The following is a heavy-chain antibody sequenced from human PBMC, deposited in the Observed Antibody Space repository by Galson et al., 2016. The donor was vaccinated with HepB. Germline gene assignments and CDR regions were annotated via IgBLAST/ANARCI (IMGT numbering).Heavy chain of an antibody. CDR2: FGRTGGI. CDR3: ARDPHSLDY. V-gene: IGHV3-48*02. Sequence: SLRLSCAASGFTFSDFSMNWVRQAPGKGLEWVSYFGRTGGIYYADSVKGRFTISRDNAKHSLYLQMNSLREEDTAVYYCARDPHSLDYWGQGTLVTVSS. J-gene: IGHJ4*02. CDR1: GFTFSDFS.